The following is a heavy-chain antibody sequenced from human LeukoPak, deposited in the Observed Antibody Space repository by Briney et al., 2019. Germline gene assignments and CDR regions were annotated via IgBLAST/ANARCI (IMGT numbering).Heavy chain of an antibody. CDR1: GGSISSYY. CDR2: IYYSGST. V-gene: IGHV4-59*01. CDR3: ARGYYGSGSYFRR. Sequence: SETLSLTCTVSGGSISSYYWSWIRHPPGKGLGWIGYIYYSGSTNYNPSLKSRVTISVDTSKNQFSLKLSSVTAADTAVYYCARGYYGSGSYFRRWGQGTLVTVSS. J-gene: IGHJ4*02. D-gene: IGHD3-10*01.